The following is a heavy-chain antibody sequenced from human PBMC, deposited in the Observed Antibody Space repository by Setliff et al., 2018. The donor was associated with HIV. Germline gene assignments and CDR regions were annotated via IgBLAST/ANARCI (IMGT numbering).Heavy chain of an antibody. J-gene: IGHJ3*02. D-gene: IGHD2-15*01. CDR1: KFIFSSYS. Sequence: GGSLRLSCVASKFIFSSYSMSWVRQAPGKGLEWVANIKQDGSEKYYVDSVKGRFTISRDNAKNSLYLQMNSLRAEDTAVYYCARRRGYCSGGECPGKSFDIWGQGTMVTVSS. CDR2: IKQDGSEK. CDR3: ARRRGYCSGGECPGKSFDI. V-gene: IGHV3-7*01.